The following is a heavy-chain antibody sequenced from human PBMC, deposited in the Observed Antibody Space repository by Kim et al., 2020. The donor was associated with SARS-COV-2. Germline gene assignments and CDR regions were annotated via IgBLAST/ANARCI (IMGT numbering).Heavy chain of an antibody. CDR1: GFTFSSYA. CDR2: ISYDGSNK. Sequence: GGSLRLSCAASGFTFSSYAMHWVRQAPGKGLEWVAVISYDGSNKYYADSVKGRFTISRDNSKNTLYLQMNSLRAEDTAVYYCARDPSKRGKSYYFDYWGQGTLVTVSS. CDR3: ARDPSKRGKSYYFDY. J-gene: IGHJ4*02. V-gene: IGHV3-30-3*01.